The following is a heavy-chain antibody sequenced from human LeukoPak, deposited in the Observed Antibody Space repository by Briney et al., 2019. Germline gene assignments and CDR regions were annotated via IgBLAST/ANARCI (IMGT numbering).Heavy chain of an antibody. V-gene: IGHV1-2*02. CDR3: ARSLTIFGVVIPPGY. CDR1: GYTFTGYY. CDR2: INPNSGGT. J-gene: IGHJ4*02. Sequence: ASVKVSCKASGYTFTGYYMHWVRQAPGQGLEWMGWINPNSGGTNYAQKFKGRVTITRDTSISTAYMELSRLRSDDTAVYYCARSLTIFGVVIPPGYWGQGTLVTVSS. D-gene: IGHD3-3*01.